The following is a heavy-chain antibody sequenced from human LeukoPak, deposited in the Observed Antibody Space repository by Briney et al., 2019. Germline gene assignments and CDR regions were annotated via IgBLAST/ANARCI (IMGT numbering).Heavy chain of an antibody. CDR1: GYSFTTYW. D-gene: IGHD2-15*01. V-gene: IGHV5-51*01. CDR3: ARRRSGYFSGGSCQYYFDY. J-gene: IGHJ4*02. Sequence: GEFLKISCKGSGYSFTTYWIGWVRQMPGKDLEWMGIIYPGDSDTRYSPSFQGQVTISADKSISTAYLQWSSLKASDTAMYYCARRRSGYFSGGSCQYYFDYWGQGTLVTVSS. CDR2: IYPGDSDT.